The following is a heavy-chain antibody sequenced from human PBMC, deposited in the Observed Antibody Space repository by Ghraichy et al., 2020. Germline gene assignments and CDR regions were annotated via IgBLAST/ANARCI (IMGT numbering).Heavy chain of an antibody. J-gene: IGHJ6*02. D-gene: IGHD3-10*01. V-gene: IGHV4-34*01. CDR2: INHSGST. Sequence: SETLSLTCAVYGGSFSGYYWSWIRQPPGKGLEWIGEINHSGSTNYNPSLKSRVTISVDTSKNQFSLKLSSVTAADTAVYYCAIPYYYGSGSPHEPIYYYGMDVWGQGTTVTVSS. CDR1: GGSFSGYY. CDR3: AIPYYYGSGSPHEPIYYYGMDV.